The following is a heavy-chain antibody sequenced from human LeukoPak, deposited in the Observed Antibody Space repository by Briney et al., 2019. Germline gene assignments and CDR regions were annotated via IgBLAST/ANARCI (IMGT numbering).Heavy chain of an antibody. V-gene: IGHV3-72*01. CDR2: TRNRANSYTT. D-gene: IGHD1-26*01. J-gene: IGHJ4*02. CDR3: AKDQKWESPHYFDK. Sequence: PGGSLRLSCAASGFTLSDHYMDWVRQAPGKGLEWVGRTRNRANSYTTDYAASVKGRFTISRDDLKSSLYLQMNSLRTEDTAVYYCAKDQKWESPHYFDKWGQGILVTVSS. CDR1: GFTLSDHY.